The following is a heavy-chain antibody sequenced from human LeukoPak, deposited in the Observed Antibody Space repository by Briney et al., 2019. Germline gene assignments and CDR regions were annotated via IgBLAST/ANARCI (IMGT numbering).Heavy chain of an antibody. Sequence: GGSLRLSCAASGFTFSSYAMSWVRQAPGKGLEWVSAISGSGGSTYYADSVKGRFTISRDNSKNTLYLQMNSLRVEDTAVYYCAKDLLGYYGMDVWGLGTTVTVSS. D-gene: IGHD3-10*01. CDR3: AKDLLGYYGMDV. V-gene: IGHV3-23*01. CDR1: GFTFSSYA. J-gene: IGHJ6*02. CDR2: ISGSGGST.